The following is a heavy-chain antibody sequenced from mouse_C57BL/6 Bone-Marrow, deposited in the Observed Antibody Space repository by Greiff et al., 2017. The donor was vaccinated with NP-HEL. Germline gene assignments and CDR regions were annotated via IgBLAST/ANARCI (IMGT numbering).Heavy chain of an antibody. J-gene: IGHJ2*01. CDR3: TTRWLLGY. CDR1: GFNIKDDY. D-gene: IGHD2-3*01. V-gene: IGHV14-4*01. Sequence: EVQLQQSGAELVRPGASVKLSCTASGFNIKDDYMHWVKQRPEQGLEWIGWIDPENGDTEYASKFQGKATITADTSSNTAYLQLSSLTSEDTAVYYGTTRWLLGYWGQGTTLTVSS. CDR2: IDPENGDT.